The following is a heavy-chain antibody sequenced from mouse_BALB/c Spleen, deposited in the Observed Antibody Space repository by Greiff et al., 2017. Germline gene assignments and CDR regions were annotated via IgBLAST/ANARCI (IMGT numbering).Heavy chain of an antibody. CDR2: ISSGGSYT. J-gene: IGHJ3*01. CDR3: TREKTFAY. Sequence: EVQLVESGAGLVKPSRSLTLSCAVSGFSFSSYTMSWVRQTPEKRLVWVATISSGGSYTYYPPSVKGRFTISRDNSKNTLYLQVSSLKSEDTAMYYCTREKTFAYWGQGTLVTVSA. CDR1: GFSFSSYT. V-gene: IGHV5-6-4*01.